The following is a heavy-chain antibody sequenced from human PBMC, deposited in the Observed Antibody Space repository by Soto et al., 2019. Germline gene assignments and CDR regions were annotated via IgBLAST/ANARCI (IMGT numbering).Heavy chain of an antibody. D-gene: IGHD1-26*01. V-gene: IGHV1-69*10. CDR2: IIPILGIA. J-gene: IGHJ1*01. CDR3: ARDQSGSYYYFQH. Sequence: ASVKVSCKASGGTFSSYAISWVRQAPGQGLEWMGGIIPILGIANYAQKFQGRVTITAVKSTSTAYMELSSLRSEDTAVYYCARDQSGSYYYFQHWGQGTLVTGSS. CDR1: GGTFSSYA.